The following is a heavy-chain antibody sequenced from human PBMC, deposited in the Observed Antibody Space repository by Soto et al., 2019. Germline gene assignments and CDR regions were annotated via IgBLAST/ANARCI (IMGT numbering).Heavy chain of an antibody. Sequence: SETLSLTCTVSGGSISSGGYYWSWIRQPPGKGLEWIGYIYYSGSTNYNPSLKSRVTISVDTSKNQFSLKLSSVTAADTAVYYCARLFRGIFGVVIPLRDADAFDIWGQGTMVTVSS. D-gene: IGHD3-3*01. J-gene: IGHJ3*02. V-gene: IGHV4-61*08. CDR1: GGSISSGGYY. CDR3: ARLFRGIFGVVIPLRDADAFDI. CDR2: IYYSGST.